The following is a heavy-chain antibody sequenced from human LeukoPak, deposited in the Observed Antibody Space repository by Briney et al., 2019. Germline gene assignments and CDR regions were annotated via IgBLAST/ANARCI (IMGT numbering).Heavy chain of an antibody. CDR3: ARWRGTSPVGEFDP. V-gene: IGHV3-74*01. CDR1: GFTFSSYW. CDR2: INSDGSGT. D-gene: IGHD2-21*01. J-gene: IGHJ5*02. Sequence: PGGSLRLSCAASGFTFSSYWMHWVRRAQGKGLVWVSRINSDGSGTSYADSVKGRFTISRDNAKNTLYLQMNSLRAEDTAVYYCARWRGTSPVGEFDPWGQGTLVTVSS.